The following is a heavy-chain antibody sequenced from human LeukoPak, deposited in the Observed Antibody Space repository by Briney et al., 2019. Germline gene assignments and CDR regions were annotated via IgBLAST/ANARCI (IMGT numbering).Heavy chain of an antibody. V-gene: IGHV4-61*02. D-gene: IGHD3-22*01. Sequence: SQTLSLTCTVSGGSISSGSYYWSWIRQPAGKGLEWIGRIYTSGSTNYNPSLKSRVTISVDTSKNQFSLKLSSVTAADTAVYYCPIISRTSGYYPLIDYWGQGTLVTVSS. CDR1: GGSISSGSYY. CDR2: IYTSGST. J-gene: IGHJ4*02. CDR3: PIISRTSGYYPLIDY.